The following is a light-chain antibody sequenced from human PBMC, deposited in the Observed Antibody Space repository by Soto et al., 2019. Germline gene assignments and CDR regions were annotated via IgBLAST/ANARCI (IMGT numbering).Light chain of an antibody. V-gene: IGLV2-14*01. CDR3: SSYTSSSGDYV. CDR1: SSDVGGYNY. Sequence: QSALTRPASVSGSPGQSITISCTGTSSDVGGYNYVSWYQQHPGKAPKLMIYDVSNRPSGVSNRFSGSKSGNTASLTISGLQAEDEADYYCSSYTSSSGDYVFGTGTKVTVL. J-gene: IGLJ1*01. CDR2: DVS.